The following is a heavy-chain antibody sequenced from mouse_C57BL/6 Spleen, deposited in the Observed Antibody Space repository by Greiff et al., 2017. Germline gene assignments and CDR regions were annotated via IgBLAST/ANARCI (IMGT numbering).Heavy chain of an antibody. J-gene: IGHJ4*01. V-gene: IGHV1-50*01. CDR1: GYTFTSSW. CDR2: IDPSDSYT. CDR3: ARKRIYYGNPYYAMDY. Sequence: QVQLQQPGAELVKPGASVKLSCKASGYTFTSSWMQWVKQRPGQGLEWIGKIDPSDSYTNYNQKFKGKATLPVDTSSSTAYMQLSSLTSEDSAVYYCARKRIYYGNPYYAMDYWGQGTSVTVSS. D-gene: IGHD2-1*01.